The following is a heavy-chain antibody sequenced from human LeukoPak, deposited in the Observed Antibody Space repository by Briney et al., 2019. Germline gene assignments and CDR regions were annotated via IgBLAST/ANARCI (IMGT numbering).Heavy chain of an antibody. Sequence: GGSLRLSCAASGFTFSSYGMHWVRQAPGKGLEWVAVIWYDGSNKYYADSVKGRFTISRDNSRNTLYLQMNSLRAEDTAVYYCARDVDSSGYSLNYFDYWGQGTLVTVSS. CDR2: IWYDGSNK. CDR3: ARDVDSSGYSLNYFDY. J-gene: IGHJ4*02. D-gene: IGHD3-22*01. CDR1: GFTFSSYG. V-gene: IGHV3-33*01.